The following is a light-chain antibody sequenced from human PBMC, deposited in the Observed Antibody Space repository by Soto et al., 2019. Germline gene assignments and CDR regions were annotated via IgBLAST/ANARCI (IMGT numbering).Light chain of an antibody. J-gene: IGLJ3*02. CDR1: SSDVGGYNY. Sequence: QSALTQPASVSGSPGQSITISCTGTSSDVGGYNYVSWYQQHPGKATKLMIYEVSNRPSGVSNHFSGSKSGNTASLTISGLQAEDEADYYCSSYTSSSTRVFGGGTKLTVL. V-gene: IGLV2-14*01. CDR2: EVS. CDR3: SSYTSSSTRV.